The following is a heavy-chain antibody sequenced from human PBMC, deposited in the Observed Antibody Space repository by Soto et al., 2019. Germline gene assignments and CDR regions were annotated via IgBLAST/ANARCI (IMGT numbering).Heavy chain of an antibody. CDR3: ASSGNLKSSNKRVVVTATNAFDI. V-gene: IGHV4-30-4*01. D-gene: IGHD2-21*02. CDR1: GGSISSGDYY. Sequence: QVQLQESGPGLVKPSQTLSLTCTVSGGSISSGDYYWSWIRQPPGKGLEWIGYIYYSGSTYYNPSLKSRVTISVDTSKNQYSLKLSSVTAADTAVYYCASSGNLKSSNKRVVVTATNAFDIWGQGTMVTVSS. J-gene: IGHJ3*02. CDR2: IYYSGST.